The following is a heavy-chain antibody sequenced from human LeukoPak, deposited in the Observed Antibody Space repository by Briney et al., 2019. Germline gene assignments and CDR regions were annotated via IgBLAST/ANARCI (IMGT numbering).Heavy chain of an antibody. V-gene: IGHV3-48*03. J-gene: IGHJ6*02. CDR3: ARSPHYFYGMDV. CDR2: ISRSGDHV. Sequence: GGSLRLSCAASGFTFSSYEMTWVRQPPGKGLEWVSHISRSGDHVYYADSVKGRFTISRDNSKNTLFLQMSSLRAEDTAVYYCARSPHYFYGMDVWGQGTTVTVSS. CDR1: GFTFSSYE.